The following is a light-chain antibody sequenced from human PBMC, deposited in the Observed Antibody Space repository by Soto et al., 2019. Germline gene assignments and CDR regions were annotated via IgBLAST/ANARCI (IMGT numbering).Light chain of an antibody. CDR2: KAS. Sequence: DIQMTQSPSTLPASVGDRITITCRASQSISSWLARYQQKPGKAPKLLIYKASTLLSGVPSRFSGSASGTEFTLTISSLQPDDFATYYCQQYSGIWTFGQGTRVEIK. J-gene: IGKJ1*01. CDR1: QSISSW. V-gene: IGKV1-5*03. CDR3: QQYSGIWT.